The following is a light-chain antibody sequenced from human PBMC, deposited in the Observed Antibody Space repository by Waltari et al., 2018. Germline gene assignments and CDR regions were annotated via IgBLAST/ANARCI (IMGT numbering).Light chain of an antibody. CDR1: GSDVGGYDY. J-gene: IGLJ1*01. CDR2: DVN. CDR3: SSYTSSRAIFV. Sequence: QSALTQPASVSGSPGQSITISCTGTGSDVGGYDYVSWYQPHPGKVPKVMISDVNKGPSWVSDRFSGSKSGYTASLTISGLQAQDEADYYCSSYTSSRAIFVFGIGTKVTVL. V-gene: IGLV2-14*01.